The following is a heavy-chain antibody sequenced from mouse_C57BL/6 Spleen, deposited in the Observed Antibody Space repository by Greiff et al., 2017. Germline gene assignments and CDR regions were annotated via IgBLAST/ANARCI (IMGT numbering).Heavy chain of an antibody. CDR1: GYTFTDYY. Sequence: QVQLQQSGAELVKPGASVKISCKASGYTFTDYYINWVKQRPGQGLEWIGKLGPGSGSTYYNEKFKGKATLTADKSSSTAYMQLSSLTSEDSAVYFCARSGYYYGSSMDYWGQGTSVTVSS. D-gene: IGHD1-1*01. J-gene: IGHJ4*01. CDR3: ARSGYYYGSSMDY. CDR2: LGPGSGST. V-gene: IGHV1-77*01.